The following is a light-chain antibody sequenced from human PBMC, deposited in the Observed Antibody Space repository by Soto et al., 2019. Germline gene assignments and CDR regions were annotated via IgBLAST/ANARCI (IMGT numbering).Light chain of an antibody. V-gene: IGLV2-8*01. CDR2: EVT. J-gene: IGLJ2*01. CDR3: TSYAGSNNFVV. Sequence: QSALTQTPSASGSPGQSVTISCTGTSSDVGGYNYVSWYQQHPGNAPKLMIYEVTKRPSGVPDRFSGSKSGNTASLTVSGLQAEDEADYYCTSYAGSNNFVVFGGGTKVTVL. CDR1: SSDVGGYNY.